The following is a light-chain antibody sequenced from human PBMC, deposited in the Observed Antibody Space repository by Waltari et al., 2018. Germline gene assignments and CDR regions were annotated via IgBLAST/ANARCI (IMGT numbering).Light chain of an antibody. Sequence: EIVMTQSPATLSVSPGERATLSCRASQSVSSNLAWYQQKPGPAPRLLIYGASTRATGIPARFSGSGSGTEFTLTISRLQSEDFAVYYCQQYNNWPPFTFGPGTKVDIK. J-gene: IGKJ3*01. CDR3: QQYNNWPPFT. CDR1: QSVSSN. V-gene: IGKV3-15*01. CDR2: GAS.